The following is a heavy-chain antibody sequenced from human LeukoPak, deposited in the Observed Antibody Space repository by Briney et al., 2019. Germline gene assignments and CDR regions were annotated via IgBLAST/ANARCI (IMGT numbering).Heavy chain of an antibody. CDR2: IKQDGSEK. CDR1: GFTFSSYW. J-gene: IGHJ4*02. V-gene: IGHV3-7*03. CDR3: AKDIRRLRLGELSPLLDY. Sequence: PGGSLRLSCAASGFTFSSYWMSWVRQAPGKGLEWVANIKQDGSEKYYVDSVKGRFTISRDNAKNSLYLQMNSLRAEDTALYYCAKDIRRLRLGELSPLLDYWGQGTLVTVSS. D-gene: IGHD3-16*02.